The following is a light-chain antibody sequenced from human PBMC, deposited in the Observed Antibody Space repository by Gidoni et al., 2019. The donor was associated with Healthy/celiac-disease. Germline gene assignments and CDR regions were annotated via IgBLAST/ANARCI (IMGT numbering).Light chain of an antibody. CDR3: QQRSNWPPVN. V-gene: IGKV3-11*01. CDR2: DAS. CDR1: QSVSSY. J-gene: IGKJ3*01. Sequence: EIVLTQSPATLSLSPGERATLSCRASQSVSSYLAWYQPKPGQAPRLLSYDASNRATGIPARFSGSGSGTDFTLTISSLEPEDFAVYYCQQRSNWPPVNFGPGTKVDIK.